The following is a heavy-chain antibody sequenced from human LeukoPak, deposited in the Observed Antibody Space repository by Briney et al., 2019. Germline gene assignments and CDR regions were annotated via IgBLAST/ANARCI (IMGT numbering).Heavy chain of an antibody. CDR2: ISYDGSNK. V-gene: IGHV3-30-3*01. D-gene: IGHD3-3*01. CDR3: AREGYDFWSGYYTPDKIDY. CDR1: GFTFSSYA. J-gene: IGHJ4*02. Sequence: GRSLRLSCAASGFTFSSYAMHWVRQAPGKGLEWVAVISYDGSNKYYADSVKGRFTISRDNSKNTLYLQMNSLRAEDTAVYYCAREGYDFWSGYYTPDKIDYWGQGTLVTVSS.